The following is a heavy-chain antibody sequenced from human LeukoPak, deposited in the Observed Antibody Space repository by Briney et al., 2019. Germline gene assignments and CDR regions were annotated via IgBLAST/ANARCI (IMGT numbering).Heavy chain of an antibody. V-gene: IGHV4-59*12. D-gene: IGHD4-17*01. Sequence: PSETLSLTCTVSGGSISSYYWSWIRQPPGKGLEWIGYIYYSGSTYYNPSLKSRVTISVDTSKNQFSLKLSSVTAADTAVYYCARDYGPNWFDPWGQGTLVTVSS. J-gene: IGHJ5*02. CDR1: GGSISSYY. CDR3: ARDYGPNWFDP. CDR2: IYYSGST.